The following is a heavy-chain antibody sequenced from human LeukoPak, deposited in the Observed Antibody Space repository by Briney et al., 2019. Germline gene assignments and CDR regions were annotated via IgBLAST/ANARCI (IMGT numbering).Heavy chain of an antibody. CDR3: ASAGYSSSWPENYYYYGMDV. J-gene: IGHJ6*02. Sequence: SVKVSCKASGGTFSSYAINWVRQAPGQGLEWTGGIIPIFGTANCAQKFQGRVTITADESTSTAYMELSSLRSEDTAVYYCASAGYSSSWPENYYYYGMDVWGQGTTVTVSS. CDR1: GGTFSSYA. D-gene: IGHD6-13*01. V-gene: IGHV1-69*13. CDR2: IIPIFGTA.